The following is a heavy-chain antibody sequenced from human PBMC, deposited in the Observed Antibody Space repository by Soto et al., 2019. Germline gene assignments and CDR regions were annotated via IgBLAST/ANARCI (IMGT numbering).Heavy chain of an antibody. CDR3: ARDTYYDFWSGTRGMDV. D-gene: IGHD3-3*01. J-gene: IGHJ6*02. CDR2: IYYSGST. Sequence: SESLSLTXTVSGGSVSSGSYYWSWIRQPPGKGLEWIGYIYYSGSTNYNPSLKSRVTISVDTSKNQFSLKLSSVTAADTAVYYCARDTYYDFWSGTRGMDVWGQGTTVTVSS. CDR1: GGSVSSGSYY. V-gene: IGHV4-61*01.